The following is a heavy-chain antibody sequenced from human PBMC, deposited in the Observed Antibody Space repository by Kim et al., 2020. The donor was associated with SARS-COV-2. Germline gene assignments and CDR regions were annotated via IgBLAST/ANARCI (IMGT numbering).Heavy chain of an antibody. V-gene: IGHV1-2*05. Sequence: ASVKVSCKASGYTFTGYYMHWVRQAPGQGLEWMGRINPNSGGTNYAQKFQGRVTMTRDTSISTAYMELSRLRSDDTVVYYCAREAVGIYSLDVWGQGTTVTVSS. D-gene: IGHD3-10*01. J-gene: IGHJ6*02. CDR1: GYTFTGYY. CDR3: AREAVGIYSLDV. CDR2: INPNSGGT.